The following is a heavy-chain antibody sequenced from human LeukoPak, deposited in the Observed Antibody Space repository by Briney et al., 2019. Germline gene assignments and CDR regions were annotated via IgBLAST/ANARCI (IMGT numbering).Heavy chain of an antibody. J-gene: IGHJ6*03. CDR3: ARVRTDYDFWSGYRYYYYYMDV. CDR1: GFTVSSNF. CDR2: TYSAGST. Sequence: GGSLTLSCAASGFTVSSNFMSWVRQAPGKGLEWVSITYSAGSTYYSASVKGRSTISRDNSKNTLDLQMNSLRVEDTAVYYCARVRTDYDFWSGYRYYYYYMDVWGKGTTVTVSS. D-gene: IGHD3-3*01. V-gene: IGHV3-53*01.